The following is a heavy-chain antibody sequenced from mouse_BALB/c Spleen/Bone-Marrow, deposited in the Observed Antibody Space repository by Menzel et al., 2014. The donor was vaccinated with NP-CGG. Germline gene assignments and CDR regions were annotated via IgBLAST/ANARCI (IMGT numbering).Heavy chain of an antibody. Sequence: EVQLQQSGAELVKPGASVKLYCTASGFNIKDTHMHWVKQRPEQGLEWIGRIDPANGNTKYDPKFQGKATITADTSSNTAYLQLSSLTSEDTAVYYCATTDSSGVFAYWGQGTLVTVSA. CDR2: IDPANGNT. J-gene: IGHJ3*01. CDR1: GFNIKDTH. V-gene: IGHV14-3*02. D-gene: IGHD3-2*01. CDR3: ATTDSSGVFAY.